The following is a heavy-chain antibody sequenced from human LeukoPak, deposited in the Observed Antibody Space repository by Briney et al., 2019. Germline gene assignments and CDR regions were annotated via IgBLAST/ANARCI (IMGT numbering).Heavy chain of an antibody. CDR2: IWYDGSNK. CDR1: GFTFSSYG. D-gene: IGHD4-11*01. V-gene: IGHV3-33*03. J-gene: IGHJ4*02. CDR3: AKGRVTYDY. Sequence: PGGPLRLSCAASGFTFSSYGMHWVRQAPGKGLEWVAVIWYDGSNKYYADSVKGRFTISRDHAKNSLYLQMNSLRAEDTAVYYCAKGRVTYDYWGQGTLVTVSS.